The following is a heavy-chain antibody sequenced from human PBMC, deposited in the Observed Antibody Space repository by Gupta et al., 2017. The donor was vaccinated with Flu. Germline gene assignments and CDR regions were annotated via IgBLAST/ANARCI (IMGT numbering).Heavy chain of an antibody. J-gene: IGHJ1*01. CDR2: IYLDDAK. Sequence: QITLKESGPTPVKPTQTLTLTCTFSGFSPSTTAVGVGWIRQPPAQALEWHALIYLDDAKRYKPTLKSRLTITKDTSKNQVVLIMTNMDPVDTATYYCAHRDCSSTSCLQSEYFQHWGQGTLVTVSS. CDR1: GFSPSTTAVG. CDR3: AHRDCSSTSCLQSEYFQH. V-gene: IGHV2-5*02. D-gene: IGHD2-2*01.